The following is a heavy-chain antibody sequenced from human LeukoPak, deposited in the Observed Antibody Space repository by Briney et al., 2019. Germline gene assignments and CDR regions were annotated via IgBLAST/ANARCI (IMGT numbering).Heavy chain of an antibody. CDR3: ERAGGMVAGPFDY. D-gene: IGHD6-19*01. CDR1: GGSISTSNYY. J-gene: IGHJ4*02. CDR2: IYYGGGT. V-gene: IGHV4-39*07. Sequence: PSETLSLTCTVSGGSISTSNYYGGWICQPPGKGLEWIANIYYGGGTYYTPSLPSRVTVSVDTSKNQFSLKLPSVTATDTAVYYCERAGGMVAGPFDYWGQGALVTVSS.